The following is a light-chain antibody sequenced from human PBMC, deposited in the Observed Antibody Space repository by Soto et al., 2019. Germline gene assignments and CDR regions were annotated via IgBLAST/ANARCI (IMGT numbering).Light chain of an antibody. J-gene: IGKJ2*01. Sequence: EIVLTQSPATLSLSPGERATLSCRASQSVSSYLAWYQQKPGQVPRLLIYDASNRATGIPARFSGSGSGTDFTLTISSPEPEDFAVYYCQQPSNWPPVTFGQGTKLEIK. CDR3: QQPSNWPPVT. CDR2: DAS. V-gene: IGKV3-11*01. CDR1: QSVSSY.